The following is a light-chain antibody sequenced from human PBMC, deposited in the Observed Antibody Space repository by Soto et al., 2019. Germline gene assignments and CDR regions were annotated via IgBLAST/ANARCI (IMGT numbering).Light chain of an antibody. CDR1: QSVDTH. CDR2: GAS. J-gene: IGKJ2*01. Sequence: EVVLTQSPATLSVSPGERATLSCRASQSVDTHLHWYQQKPGQAPRLLIYGASTRATGIPARFSGSGSGTEFTLTISSLQPEDFATYYCQQSYSTPPMYTFGQGTKLEIK. CDR3: QQSYSTPPMYT. V-gene: IGKV3-15*01.